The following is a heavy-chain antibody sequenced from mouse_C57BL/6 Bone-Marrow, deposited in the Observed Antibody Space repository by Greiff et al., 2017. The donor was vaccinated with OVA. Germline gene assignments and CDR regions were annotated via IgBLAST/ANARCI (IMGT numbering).Heavy chain of an antibody. V-gene: IGHV14-4*01. CDR1: GFNIKDDY. CDR3: TTFYDYDEVWYFDV. Sequence: EVQLQQSGAELVRPGASVKLSCTASGFNIKDDYMHWVKQRPEQGLEWIGWIDPENGDTEYASKFQGKATITADTSSNTAYLQLSSLTSEDTAVYYCTTFYDYDEVWYFDVWGTGTTVTVSS. J-gene: IGHJ1*03. CDR2: IDPENGDT. D-gene: IGHD2-4*01.